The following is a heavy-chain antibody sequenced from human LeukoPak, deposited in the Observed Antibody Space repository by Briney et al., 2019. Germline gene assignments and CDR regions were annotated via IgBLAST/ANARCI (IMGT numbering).Heavy chain of an antibody. CDR3: ARGQSYCGADCYSD. Sequence: PGGSLRLSCAASGFTINHYYMTWIRQAPGKGLDWVSVIYTGGATNYGDSVKGRFTISGDNSKNTLYLQMNSLRADDTAIYYCARGQSYCGADCYSDWGQGTLVTVCS. J-gene: IGHJ4*02. CDR1: GFTINHYY. V-gene: IGHV3-66*01. D-gene: IGHD2-21*02. CDR2: IYTGGAT.